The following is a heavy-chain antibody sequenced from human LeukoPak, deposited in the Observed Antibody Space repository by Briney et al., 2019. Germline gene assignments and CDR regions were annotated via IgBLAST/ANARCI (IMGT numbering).Heavy chain of an antibody. J-gene: IGHJ5*02. D-gene: IGHD3-10*01. CDR3: ARRGAMVRVFDP. CDR2: IYYSGST. V-gene: IGHV4-39*07. Sequence: SETLSLTCTVSGGSISSSSYYWGWIRQPPGKGLEWIGSIYYSGSTYYNPSLKSRFTISVDTSKNQFSLKLSSVTAADTAVYYCARRGAMVRVFDPWGQGTLVTVSS. CDR1: GGSISSSSYY.